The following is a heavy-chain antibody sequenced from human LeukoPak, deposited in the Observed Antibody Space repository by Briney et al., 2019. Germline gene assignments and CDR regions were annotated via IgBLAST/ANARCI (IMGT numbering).Heavy chain of an antibody. CDR3: ARGGGYCSGGSCYDYYYYYYMDV. V-gene: IGHV4-59*01. J-gene: IGHJ6*03. CDR2: IYYSGST. CDR1: GGSFSPYY. D-gene: IGHD2-15*01. Sequence: SETLSLTCAVYGGSFSPYYWSWIRQPPGKGLEWIGYIYYSGSTNYNPSLKSRVTISVDTSKNQFSLKLSSVTAADTAVYYCARGGGYCSGGSCYDYYYYYYMDVWGKGTTVTVSS.